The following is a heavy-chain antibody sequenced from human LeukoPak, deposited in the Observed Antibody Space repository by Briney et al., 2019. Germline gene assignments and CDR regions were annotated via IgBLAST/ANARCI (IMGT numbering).Heavy chain of an antibody. Sequence: ASVQVSCQASGYTFTGYYMHWVRQAPGQGLEWMGWINPNSGGTNYAQKFQGRVTMTRDTSISTAYMELSRLRSDDTAVYYCARADDFWSGLANTLGYWGQGTLVTVSS. CDR2: INPNSGGT. CDR3: ARADDFWSGLANTLGY. V-gene: IGHV1-2*02. D-gene: IGHD3-3*01. CDR1: GYTFTGYY. J-gene: IGHJ4*02.